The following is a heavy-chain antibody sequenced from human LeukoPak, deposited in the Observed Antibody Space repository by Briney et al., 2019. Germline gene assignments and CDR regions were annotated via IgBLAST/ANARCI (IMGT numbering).Heavy chain of an antibody. D-gene: IGHD3-3*01. CDR3: ARVIPQPFWSGYYTFGWFDP. CDR2: IYYSGST. Sequence: SETLSLTCTVSGGSISSGDYYWSWIRQPSGKGLEWIGYIYYSGSTYYNPSLKSRVTISVDTSKNQFSLKLSSVTAADTAVYYCARVIPQPFWSGYYTFGWFDPWGQGTLVTVSS. J-gene: IGHJ5*02. V-gene: IGHV4-30-4*01. CDR1: GGSISSGDYY.